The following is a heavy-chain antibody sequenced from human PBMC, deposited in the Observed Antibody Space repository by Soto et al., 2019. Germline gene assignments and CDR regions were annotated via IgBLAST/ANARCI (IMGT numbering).Heavy chain of an antibody. CDR3: ARDPWVYTNHAWYPKGMYV. V-gene: IGHV4-61*08. CDR2: IYSGRST. D-gene: IGHD6-13*01. Sequence: PPKTSSRTGAFSGQSLSSGDSNSSGIRQPPGKGLKCLGHIYSGRSTKYNPFLKSRFTISLAPSMNQFSLKLSSVTTADTAVYYCARDPWVYTNHAWYPKGMYVCGQGNTVTVSS. CDR1: GQSLSSGDSN. J-gene: IGHJ6*02.